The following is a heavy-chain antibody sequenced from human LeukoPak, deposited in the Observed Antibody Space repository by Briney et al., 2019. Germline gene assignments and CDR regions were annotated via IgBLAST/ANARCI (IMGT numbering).Heavy chain of an antibody. CDR3: ARGLVATGREGRAAAGTLYYFDY. CDR1: GGSISSGGYY. CDR2: IYYSGST. V-gene: IGHV4-31*03. J-gene: IGHJ4*02. Sequence: SQTLSLTCTVSGGSISSGGYYWSWIRQHPGKGLEWFGYIYYSGSTYYNPSLKSRVTISVDTSKNQFSLKLSSVTAADTAVYDCARGLVATGREGRAAAGTLYYFDYWGQGTLVTVSS. D-gene: IGHD6-13*01.